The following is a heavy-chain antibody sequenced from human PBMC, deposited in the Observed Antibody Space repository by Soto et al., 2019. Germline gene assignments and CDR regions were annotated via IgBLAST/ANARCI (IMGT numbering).Heavy chain of an antibody. Sequence: SQTLSLTGAVSGYSISSGYYWGWIGQPPGKGLEWIGSIYQSGSTYYSPSLKSRVTISVDTSKHQFSLKLSSVTAADTAVYYCARDLRIAAVSRGQYNWCDPWGQGTLVTVSS. CDR2: IYQSGST. D-gene: IGHD6-13*01. J-gene: IGHJ5*02. V-gene: IGHV4-38-2*02. CDR1: GYSISSGYY. CDR3: ARDLRIAAVSRGQYNWCDP.